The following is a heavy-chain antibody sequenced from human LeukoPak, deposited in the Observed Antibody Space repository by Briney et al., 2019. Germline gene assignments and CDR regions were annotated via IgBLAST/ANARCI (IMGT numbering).Heavy chain of an antibody. CDR1: GGSSSSGGYY. J-gene: IGHJ3*02. CDR3: ARDAPRSTPDAFDI. Sequence: SETLSLTCTVSGGSSSSGGYYWSWIRQHPGKGLEWIGYIYYSGSTYYNPSLKSRVTISVDTPKNQFSLKLSSVTAADTAVYYCARDAPRSTPDAFDIWGQGTMVTVSS. CDR2: IYYSGST. V-gene: IGHV4-31*03.